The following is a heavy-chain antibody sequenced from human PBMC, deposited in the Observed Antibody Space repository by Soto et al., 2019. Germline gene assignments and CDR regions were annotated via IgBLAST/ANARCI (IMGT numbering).Heavy chain of an antibody. CDR3: AHMPYGAYSIDC. V-gene: IGHV2-5*02. CDR2: IYWDDDK. J-gene: IGHJ4*02. Sequence: QITLKESGPTLVKPTQTLTLTCTFSGFSLNTSGVGVGWIRQPPGKALEWLALIYWDDDKRYSPSLKSRLTITHDTPKTPVVLPMTAMDPVDTGTYCCAHMPYGAYSIDCWGQGTLVTVSS. D-gene: IGHD4-17*01. CDR1: GFSLNTSGVG.